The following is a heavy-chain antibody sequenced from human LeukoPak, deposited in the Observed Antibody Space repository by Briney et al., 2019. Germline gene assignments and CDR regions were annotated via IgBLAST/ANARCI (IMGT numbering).Heavy chain of an antibody. V-gene: IGHV1-3*03. D-gene: IGHD3-10*01. CDR3: ARGPDYYDSSFDP. CDR2: INAGNGNT. Sequence: ASVKVSCKASGYTFTSYAMHWVRQAPGQRLEWMGWINAGNGNTKYSQEFQGRVTITRDTSASTAYVELSSLRSEDMAVYYCARGPDYYDSSFDPWGQGTLVTVSS. CDR1: GYTFTSYA. J-gene: IGHJ5*02.